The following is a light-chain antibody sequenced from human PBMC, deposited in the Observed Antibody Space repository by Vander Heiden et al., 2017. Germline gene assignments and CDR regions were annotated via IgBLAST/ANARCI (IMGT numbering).Light chain of an antibody. V-gene: IGLV6-57*01. CDR2: EDN. CDR3: QSYDSSNRWV. Sequence: FVLTQPHSVSESPGKTVTISCTRSSASIASNYVQWYRQRPGSSPTTVIYEDNQRPSGVPDRFSGSIDSSSNSASLTISGLTTEEEADYYCQSYDSSNRWVFGGGTKLTVL. CDR1: SASIASNY. J-gene: IGLJ3*02.